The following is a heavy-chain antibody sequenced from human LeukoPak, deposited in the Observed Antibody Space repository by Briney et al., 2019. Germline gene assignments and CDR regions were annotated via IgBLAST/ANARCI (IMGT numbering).Heavy chain of an antibody. CDR1: GYTFTSYY. D-gene: IGHD5/OR15-5a*01. CDR3: ASSFYDLLVYFDY. Sequence: ASVKVSCKASGYTFTSYYMHWVRQAPGQGLEWMGKINPSDGSTRYAQKFQDRVTMTRDMSTSTVYMELSSLRSEDTAVYYCASSFYDLLVYFDYWGQGTLVTVSS. V-gene: IGHV1-46*01. CDR2: INPSDGST. J-gene: IGHJ4*02.